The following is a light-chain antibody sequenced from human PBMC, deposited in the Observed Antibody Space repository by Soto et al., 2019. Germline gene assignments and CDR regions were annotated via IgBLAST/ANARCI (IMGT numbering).Light chain of an antibody. CDR2: KTS. CDR3: ASAPLLPHA. Sequence: IVLTQTPLSLPVTLGQPASISCKSSQSLAHMYGTIYLNWLHQRPGQPPRLLIYKTSTRFSGVPDRFSGRGAGTEFILKISKVEAEDGGVYYFASAPLLPHAFGHGTKVEIK. CDR1: QSLAHMYGTIY. J-gene: IGKJ1*01. V-gene: IGKV2-24*01.